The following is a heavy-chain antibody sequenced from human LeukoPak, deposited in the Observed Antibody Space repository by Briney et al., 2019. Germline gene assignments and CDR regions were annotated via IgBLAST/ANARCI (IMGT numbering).Heavy chain of an antibody. CDR1: GFSFTGYY. CDR3: ARGYCTNGVCYTFDY. V-gene: IGHV1-46*01. CDR2: IKPSDGWT. Sequence: ASAKVSSKASGFSFTGYYIHWVRQAPGQGLDWLGIIKPSDGWTSYAQKFQGRVTMTSDTSTSTLYMEVSSLRSEDTAVYYCARGYCTNGVCYTFDYWGQGTLVTVSS. D-gene: IGHD2-8*01. J-gene: IGHJ4*02.